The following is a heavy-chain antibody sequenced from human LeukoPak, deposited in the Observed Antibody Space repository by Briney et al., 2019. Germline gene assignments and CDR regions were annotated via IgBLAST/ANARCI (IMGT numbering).Heavy chain of an antibody. V-gene: IGHV3-23*01. Sequence: GGSLRLSCAASGFTFSSYAMSWVRQAPGKGLEWVSAISGSGGSTYYADSVKGRFTISRDNSKNTLYLQMNSLTAEDTAVYYCAKDYGALGYCSGGSCWWSTPPWGQGNLLTVSS. CDR1: GFTFSSYA. CDR2: ISGSGGST. D-gene: IGHD2-15*01. J-gene: IGHJ4*02. CDR3: AKDYGALGYCSGGSCWWSTPP.